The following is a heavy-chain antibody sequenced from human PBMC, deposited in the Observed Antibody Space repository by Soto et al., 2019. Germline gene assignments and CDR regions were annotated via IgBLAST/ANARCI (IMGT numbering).Heavy chain of an antibody. CDR1: GYTFTSYY. J-gene: IGHJ6*02. D-gene: IGHD3-9*01. CDR3: PREGGTNKRITICWGYYYYGMDV. Sequence: ASVKVSCKASGYTFTSYYMHWVRQAPGQGLEWMGIINPSGVSTSYAQKFQGRVTMTRDTSTSTVYIELRSLRSEDTAGYYCPREGGTNKRITICWGYYYYGMDVWGQGTTVTVSS. V-gene: IGHV1-46*01. CDR2: INPSGVST.